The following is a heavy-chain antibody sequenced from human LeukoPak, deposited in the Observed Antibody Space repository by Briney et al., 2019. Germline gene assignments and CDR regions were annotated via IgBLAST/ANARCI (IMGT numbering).Heavy chain of an antibody. D-gene: IGHD3-16*01. CDR3: AKSTRAVMAMMDV. J-gene: IGHJ6*04. CDR1: GFTFSNYS. V-gene: IGHV3-21*01. Sequence: GGSLRLSCAASGFTFSNYSMNWVRQAPGKGLEWVSSISSRSSYIYHADSVKGRFTISRDNAKNSLFLQMNSLRTEDTAVYFCAKSTRAVMAMMDVWGKGTTVTVSS. CDR2: ISSRSSYI.